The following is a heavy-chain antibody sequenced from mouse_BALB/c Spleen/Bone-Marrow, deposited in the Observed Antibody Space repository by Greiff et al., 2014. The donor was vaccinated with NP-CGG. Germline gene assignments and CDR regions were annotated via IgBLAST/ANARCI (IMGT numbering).Heavy chain of an antibody. D-gene: IGHD1-1*01. CDR3: ARRTTGVAPFDY. Sequence: QVQLQQSGAERARPGTSVKVSCKASGYAFTNYLIEWVKQRPGQGLEWIGVINPGSRSTNYNEKFKGKATLTADKSSSTAYMQLSSLTSDDSAVYFCARRTTGVAPFDYWGQGTTLTVSS. J-gene: IGHJ2*01. V-gene: IGHV1-54*01. CDR2: INPGSRST. CDR1: GYAFTNYL.